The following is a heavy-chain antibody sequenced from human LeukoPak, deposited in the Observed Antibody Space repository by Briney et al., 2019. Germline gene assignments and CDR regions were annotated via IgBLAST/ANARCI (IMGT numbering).Heavy chain of an antibody. Sequence: GGSLRLSCAASGFTFSSYWMSWVRQAPGKGLEWVANIKQDGSEKYYVDSVKGRFTISRDNAKNSLYLQMNSLRAEDTAVYYCARVSPKYCSGGSCYYRHWGQGTLVTVSS. CDR3: ARVSPKYCSGGSCYYRH. CDR1: GFTFSSYW. J-gene: IGHJ4*02. D-gene: IGHD2-15*01. CDR2: IKQDGSEK. V-gene: IGHV3-7*01.